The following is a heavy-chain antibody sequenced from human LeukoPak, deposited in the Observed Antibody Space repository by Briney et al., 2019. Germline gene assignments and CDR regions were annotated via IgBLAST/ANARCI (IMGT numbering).Heavy chain of an antibody. V-gene: IGHV4-38-2*01. J-gene: IGHJ4*02. CDR1: GYSISSGYY. D-gene: IGHD3-10*01. CDR3: ARYGSGFDDS. CDR2: IHHSGNT. Sequence: SETLSLTCAVSGYSISSGYYWGWIRQPPGKGLEWIGSIHHSGNTHNNSSLKSRVTMSVDTSKNQFSLRLSSVTAADTAEYYCARYGSGFDDSWGQGTLVTVSS.